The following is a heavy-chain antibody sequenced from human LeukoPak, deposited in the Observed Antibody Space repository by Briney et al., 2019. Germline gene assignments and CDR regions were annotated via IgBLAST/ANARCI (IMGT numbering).Heavy chain of an antibody. CDR2: ISSNGGST. J-gene: IGHJ4*02. Sequence: GGSLRLSCSASGFTFSSYAMHWVRQAPGKGLEYVSAISSNGGSTYYADSVKGRFTISRDNSKNTLYLQMGSLRAEDTAVYYCVKGGGIAAAGSIPFDYWGQGTLVTVSS. V-gene: IGHV3-64D*06. D-gene: IGHD6-13*01. CDR3: VKGGGIAAAGSIPFDY. CDR1: GFTFSSYA.